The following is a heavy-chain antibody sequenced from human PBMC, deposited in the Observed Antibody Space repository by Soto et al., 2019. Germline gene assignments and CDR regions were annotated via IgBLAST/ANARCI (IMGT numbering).Heavy chain of an antibody. CDR3: ARAHAYYDSSGYFLGDAFDI. V-gene: IGHV3-30-3*01. D-gene: IGHD3-22*01. CDR2: ISYDGSNK. CDR1: GFTFSSYA. J-gene: IGHJ3*02. Sequence: QVQLVESGGGVVQPGRSLRLSCAASGFTFSSYAIHWVRQAPGKGLEWVALISYDGSNKYYADSVKGRFTISRDNSKNTPYLQMNSLRAEATALYYCARAHAYYDSSGYFLGDAFDIWGQGTMVTVSS.